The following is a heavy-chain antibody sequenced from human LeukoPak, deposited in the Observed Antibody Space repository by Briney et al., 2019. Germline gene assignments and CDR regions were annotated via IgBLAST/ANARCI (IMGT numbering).Heavy chain of an antibody. J-gene: IGHJ4*02. CDR3: ARDSISSGLQRFDY. D-gene: IGHD6-19*01. CDR2: IYYSGST. Sequence: PSETLSLTCTVSGGSISSYYWSWIRQPPGKGLEWIGYIYYSGSTNYNPSLKSRVTISVDTSKNQFSLKLSSVTAADTAVYYCARDSISSGLQRFDYWGQGTLVTVSS. V-gene: IGHV4-59*01. CDR1: GGSISSYY.